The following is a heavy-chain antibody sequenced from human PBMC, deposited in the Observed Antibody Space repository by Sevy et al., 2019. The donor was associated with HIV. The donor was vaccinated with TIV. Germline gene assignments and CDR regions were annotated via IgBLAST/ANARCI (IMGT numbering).Heavy chain of an antibody. D-gene: IGHD3-3*01. Sequence: GGSLRLSCAASGFTFSRYWMHWVRHAPGKGLVWVSRINTHGTNTIYPDYVKGRFTISRDNAKNTVSLQMNSLRADDTGVYYCAREGVDFWSGPVDFDYGMDVWGQGTTVTVSS. CDR1: GFTFSRYW. V-gene: IGHV3-74*01. CDR2: INTHGTNT. CDR3: AREGVDFWSGPVDFDYGMDV. J-gene: IGHJ6*02.